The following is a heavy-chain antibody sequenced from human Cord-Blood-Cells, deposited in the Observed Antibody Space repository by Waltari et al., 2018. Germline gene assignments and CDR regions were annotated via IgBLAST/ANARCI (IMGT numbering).Heavy chain of an antibody. J-gene: IGHJ4*02. V-gene: IGHV4-34*01. CDR3: ARVRHGFYFDY. CDR1: GGSFSGYY. CDR2: INHSGST. Sequence: QVQLQQWGAGLLKPSETLSLTCAVYGGSFSGYYWSWIRQPPGKGLEWIGEINHSGSTNYNPSLNSRVTISVDTSKNQFSLKLSSVTAADTAVYYCARVRHGFYFDYWGQGTLVTVSS.